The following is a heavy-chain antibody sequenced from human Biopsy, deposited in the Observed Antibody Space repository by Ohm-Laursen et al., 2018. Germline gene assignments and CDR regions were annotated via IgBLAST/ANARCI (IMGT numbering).Heavy chain of an antibody. Sequence: TQTLTLTCTFSGFSLTARSESVSWIRQAPGKALEWLARIDWDDYKDYRVSLKERLTISKATSENQVVLTMTNTDPADTGTYFCARTPIAIFSAGLVYRHRRHLQGMDVWGQGTAVTVS. J-gene: IGHJ6*02. V-gene: IGHV2-70*11. D-gene: IGHD6-13*01. CDR3: ARTPIAIFSAGLVYRHRRHLQGMDV. CDR1: GFSLTARSES. CDR2: IDWDDYK.